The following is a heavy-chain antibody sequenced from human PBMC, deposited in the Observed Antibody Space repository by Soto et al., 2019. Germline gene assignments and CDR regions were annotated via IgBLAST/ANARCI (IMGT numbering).Heavy chain of an antibody. D-gene: IGHD4-17*01. CDR2: ISSSSSYI. CDR3: ASRGSTTVTTFFDY. CDR1: GFTFSSYS. J-gene: IGHJ4*02. V-gene: IGHV3-21*01. Sequence: GGSLRLSCAASGFTFSSYSMNWVRQAPGQGLEWVSSISSSSSYIYYADSVKGRFTISRDNAKNSLYLQMNSLRAEDTAVYYCASRGSTTVTTFFDYWGQGTLVTVSS.